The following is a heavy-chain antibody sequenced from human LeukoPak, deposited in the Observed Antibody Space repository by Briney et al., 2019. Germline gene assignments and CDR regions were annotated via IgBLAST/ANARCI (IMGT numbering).Heavy chain of an antibody. D-gene: IGHD4-17*01. CDR3: AREVAEDYGDYENYFDY. V-gene: IGHV1-69*04. Sequence: SVKVSCKASGGTFSSYTISWVRQAPGQGLERMGRIIPILGIANYAQKFQGRVTITADKSTSTAYMELSSLRSEDTAVYYCAREVAEDYGDYENYFDYWGQGTLVTVSS. J-gene: IGHJ4*02. CDR2: IIPILGIA. CDR1: GGTFSSYT.